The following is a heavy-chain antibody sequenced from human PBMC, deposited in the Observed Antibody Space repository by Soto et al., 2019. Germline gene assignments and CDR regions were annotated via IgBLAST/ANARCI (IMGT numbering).Heavy chain of an antibody. CDR3: AKDPRYFDFLLDAFDI. Sequence: GGSLRLSCAASGFTFSSYWMSWVRQAPGKGLEWVANIKQDGSEKYYVDSVKGRFTISRDNAKNSLYLQMNSLRAEDTAVYYCAKDPRYFDFLLDAFDIWGQGTMVTVSS. CDR1: GFTFSSYW. J-gene: IGHJ3*02. CDR2: IKQDGSEK. V-gene: IGHV3-7*01. D-gene: IGHD3-9*01.